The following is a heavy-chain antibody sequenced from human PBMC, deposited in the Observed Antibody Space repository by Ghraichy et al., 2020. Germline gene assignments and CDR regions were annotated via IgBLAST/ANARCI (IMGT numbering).Heavy chain of an antibody. CDR3: ARSAGTWACYWYFDL. CDR2: ISAYNGNT. J-gene: IGHJ2*01. CDR1: GYTFTSYG. V-gene: IGHV1-18*04. D-gene: IGHD7-27*01. Sequence: ASVKVSCKASGYTFTSYGISWVRQAPGQGLEWMGWISAYNGNTNYAQKLQGRVTMTTDTSTSTAYMELRSLRSDDTAVYYCARSAGTWACYWYFDLWGRGTLVTVSS.